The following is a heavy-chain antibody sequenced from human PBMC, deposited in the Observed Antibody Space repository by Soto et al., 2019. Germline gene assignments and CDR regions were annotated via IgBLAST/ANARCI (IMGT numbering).Heavy chain of an antibody. V-gene: IGHV4-59*01. CDR2: IYYSGST. CDR3: ARATVTTRRYYYGMDV. D-gene: IGHD4-17*01. J-gene: IGHJ6*02. Sequence: SETLSLTCTVSGGSISSYYWSWIRQPPGKGLEWIGYIYYSGSTNYNPSLKSRVTISVDTSKNQFSLKLSSVTAADTAVYYCARATVTTRRYYYGMDVWGQGTTVTVS. CDR1: GGSISSYY.